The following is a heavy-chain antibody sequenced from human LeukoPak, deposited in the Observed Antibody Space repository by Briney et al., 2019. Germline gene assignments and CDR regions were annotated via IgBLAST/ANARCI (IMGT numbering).Heavy chain of an antibody. D-gene: IGHD1-26*01. CDR3: ARAQVGATDWFDP. J-gene: IGHJ5*02. V-gene: IGHV4-38-2*01. Sequence: PSETLSLTCAVSGYSISSGYYWGWIRQPPGKGLEWIGSIYHSGSTNYNPSLKSRVTISVDTSKNQFSLKLSSVTAADTAVYYCARAQVGATDWFDPWGQGTLVTVSS. CDR2: IYHSGST. CDR1: GYSISSGYY.